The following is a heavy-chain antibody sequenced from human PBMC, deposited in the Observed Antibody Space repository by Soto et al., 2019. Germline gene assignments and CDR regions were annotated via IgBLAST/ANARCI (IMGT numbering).Heavy chain of an antibody. CDR2: INHSGST. CDR3: ARAFRGRARYDSRLLRYYYYMDV. D-gene: IGHD5-12*01. Sequence: SETLSLTCAVYGGSFSGYYWSWIRQPPGKGLEWIGEINHSGSTNYNPSLKSRVTISVDTSKNQFSLKLSSVTAADTAVYYCARAFRGRARYDSRLLRYYYYMDVWGKGTTVTVSS. V-gene: IGHV4-34*01. J-gene: IGHJ6*03. CDR1: GGSFSGYY.